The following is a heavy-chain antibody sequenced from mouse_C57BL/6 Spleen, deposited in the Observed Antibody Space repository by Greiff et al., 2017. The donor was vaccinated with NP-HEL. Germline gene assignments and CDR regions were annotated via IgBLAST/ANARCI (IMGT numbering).Heavy chain of an antibody. Sequence: QVQLQQSGPELVKPGASVKISCKASGYAFSSSWMNWVKQRPGKGLEWIGRIYPGDGDTNYNGKFKGKATLTADKSSRTAYMQLSSLTSEDSAVYFCARSDSSGYAWFAYWGQGTLVTVSA. V-gene: IGHV1-82*01. CDR1: GYAFSSSW. D-gene: IGHD3-2*02. CDR3: ARSDSSGYAWFAY. J-gene: IGHJ3*01. CDR2: IYPGDGDT.